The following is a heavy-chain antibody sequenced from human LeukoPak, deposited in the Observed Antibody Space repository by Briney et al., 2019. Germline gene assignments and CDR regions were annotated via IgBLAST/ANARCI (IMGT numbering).Heavy chain of an antibody. CDR1: GGSISSYY. CDR3: ARLGYCSSTSCYAAPHNWFDP. J-gene: IGHJ5*02. D-gene: IGHD2-2*01. CDR2: IYYSGST. Sequence: PSETLSLTCTVSGGSISSYYWSWIRQPPGKGLEWIGYIYYSGSTSYNPSLKSRVTISVDTSKNQFSLKLSSVTAADTAVYYCARLGYCSSTSCYAAPHNWFDPWGQGTLVTVSS. V-gene: IGHV4-59*08.